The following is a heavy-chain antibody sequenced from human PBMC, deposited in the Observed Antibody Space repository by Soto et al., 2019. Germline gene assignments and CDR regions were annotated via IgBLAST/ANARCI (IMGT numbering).Heavy chain of an antibody. V-gene: IGHV1-46*01. Sequence: ASVKVSCKASGYTFINYYMHWVRQAPGQGLEWMGIINPNGGNTTYAQKFQGRVTLTRDTSTNTVNMELSSLRSEDTAVYYCAREKWLVRRNDPFDIWGQGTMVTVSS. D-gene: IGHD6-19*01. CDR3: AREKWLVRRNDPFDI. J-gene: IGHJ3*02. CDR2: INPNGGNT. CDR1: GYTFINYY.